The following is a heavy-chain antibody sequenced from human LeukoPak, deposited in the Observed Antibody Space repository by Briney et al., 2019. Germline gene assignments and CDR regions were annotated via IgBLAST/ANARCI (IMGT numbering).Heavy chain of an antibody. Sequence: SETLSLTCTVSGGSISSYYWSWIRQPPGKGLEWIGYIYNSGSTNYNPSLKSRVTISVDTSKNQFSLKLSSVTAADTAVYYCARDASSSWSYFDYWGQGTLVTVSS. CDR3: ARDASSSWSYFDY. CDR1: GGSISSYY. J-gene: IGHJ4*02. V-gene: IGHV4-59*01. D-gene: IGHD6-13*01. CDR2: IYNSGST.